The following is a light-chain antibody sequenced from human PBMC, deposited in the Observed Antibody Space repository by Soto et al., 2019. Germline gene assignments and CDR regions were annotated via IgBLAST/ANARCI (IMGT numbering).Light chain of an antibody. J-gene: IGLJ2*01. V-gene: IGLV2-14*01. CDR1: SSDIAYYNY. Sequence: QSVLTQPASVSGSPGQSITISCTGSSSDIAYYNYVSWYQQHPGKAPKLMIYEVTNRPSGVSSRFSGSKFGNTASLTISGLQAEDEADYYCSSYTTTNTLVFGGGTKVTVL. CDR3: SSYTTTNTLV. CDR2: EVT.